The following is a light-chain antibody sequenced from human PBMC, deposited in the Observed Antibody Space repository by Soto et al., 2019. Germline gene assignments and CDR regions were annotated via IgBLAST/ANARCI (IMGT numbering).Light chain of an antibody. CDR1: QSLVYSDGNAY. J-gene: IGKJ2*01. V-gene: IGKV2-30*01. CDR3: MQGTHWPPVT. Sequence: DVVMTQSPLSLPVTLGQPASISCRSSQSLVYSDGNAYLSWFQQRPGQSPRRLIYNAFNRDCGVPDRFSGSGSGTEFTLKISRVEAEDVGIYYCMQGTHWPPVTFGQGTKLEIK. CDR2: NAF.